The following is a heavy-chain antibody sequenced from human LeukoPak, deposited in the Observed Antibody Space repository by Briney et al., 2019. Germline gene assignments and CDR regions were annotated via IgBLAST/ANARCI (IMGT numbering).Heavy chain of an antibody. D-gene: IGHD3-3*01. J-gene: IGHJ5*02. Sequence: PSETLSLTCAVYGGSFSGYYWSWLRQPPGKGLEWIGEINHSGSTNYNPSLKSRVTISVDTSKNQFSLKLSSVTAADTAVYYCAGLTYYDFWSGPGDPWGQGTLVTVSS. CDR1: GGSFSGYY. CDR3: AGLTYYDFWSGPGDP. CDR2: INHSGST. V-gene: IGHV4-34*01.